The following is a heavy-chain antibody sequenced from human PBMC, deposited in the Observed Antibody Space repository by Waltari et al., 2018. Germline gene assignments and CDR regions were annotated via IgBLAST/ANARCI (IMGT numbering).Heavy chain of an antibody. CDR2: VKQDGSEK. Sequence: EVQLVESGGGLVQPGGSLRLSCAASGFTFSSYWMTLVRQAPGKGLEWVDNVKQDGSEKYYVDSVKGRFTISRDNAKNSLYLQMNSLRAEDTAVYYCARSDIVVLPAASWFRARESTGAFDIWGQGTMVTVSS. CDR1: GFTFSSYW. CDR3: ARSDIVVLPAASWFRARESTGAFDI. V-gene: IGHV3-7*01. D-gene: IGHD2-2*01. J-gene: IGHJ3*02.